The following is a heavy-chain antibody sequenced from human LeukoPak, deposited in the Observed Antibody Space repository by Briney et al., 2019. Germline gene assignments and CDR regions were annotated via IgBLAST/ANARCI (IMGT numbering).Heavy chain of an antibody. Sequence: PGGSLRLSCAASGFTVSSNYMSWVRQAPGKGLEWVSVIYSGGSTYYADSVKGRFTISRDNSKNTLYLQMNSLRIEDTAVYYCAKDLSVVGAHDSFDVWGQGTMVTVSS. D-gene: IGHD1-26*01. CDR2: IYSGGST. CDR1: GFTVSSNY. J-gene: IGHJ3*01. CDR3: AKDLSVVGAHDSFDV. V-gene: IGHV3-66*02.